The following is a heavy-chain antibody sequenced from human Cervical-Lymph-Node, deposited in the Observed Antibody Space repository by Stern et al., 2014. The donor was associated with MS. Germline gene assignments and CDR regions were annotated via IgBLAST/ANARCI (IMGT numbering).Heavy chain of an antibody. D-gene: IGHD2-2*01. V-gene: IGHV5-51*01. CDR2: IHLSDSEI. CDR3: ARQAYCSSTRCYPYGMDV. CDR1: GDSFTNYW. Sequence: VQLGQSGAEVKKSGESLKISCQGSGDSFTNYWIAWVRQMPGKGLEWMGIIHLSDSEIRYSPSFQGQVTISADKSISTAYLQWSSLKASDTAMYYCARQAYCSSTRCYPYGMDVWGQGTTVTVSS. J-gene: IGHJ6*02.